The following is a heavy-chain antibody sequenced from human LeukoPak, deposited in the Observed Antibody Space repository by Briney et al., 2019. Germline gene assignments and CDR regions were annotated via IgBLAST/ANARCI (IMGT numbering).Heavy chain of an antibody. CDR3: AKDRQSLQSDYYYGMDV. D-gene: IGHD4-11*01. CDR1: GFTFDDYT. J-gene: IGHJ6*02. V-gene: IGHV3-43*01. Sequence: GGSLRLSCAASGFTFDDYTMHWVRQAPGKGLEWVSLISWDGGSTYYADSVKGRFTISRDNSKNSLYLQMNSLRTEDTALYYCAKDRQSLQSDYYYGMDVWGQGTTVTVSS. CDR2: ISWDGGST.